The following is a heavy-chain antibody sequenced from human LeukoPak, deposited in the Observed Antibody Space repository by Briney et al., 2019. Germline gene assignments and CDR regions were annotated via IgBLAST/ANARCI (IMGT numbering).Heavy chain of an antibody. CDR1: GGSFSGYY. CDR3: ARGRGTS. CDR2: INHSGST. D-gene: IGHD2-15*01. V-gene: IGHV4-34*01. Sequence: PSETLSLTCAVYGGSFSGYYWSWIRQPPGKGLEWIGEINHSGSTNYNPSLKSRVTISVDTSKNQFSLELSSVTAADTAVYYCARGRGTSWGQGTLVTVSS. J-gene: IGHJ4*02.